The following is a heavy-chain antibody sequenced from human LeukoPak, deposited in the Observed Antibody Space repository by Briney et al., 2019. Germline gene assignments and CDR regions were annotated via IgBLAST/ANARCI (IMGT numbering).Heavy chain of an antibody. V-gene: IGHV3-23*01. CDR3: AKTYYDSTHLPLD. CDR1: GFTFSSYG. Sequence: GGTLRLSCAASGFTFSSYGMSWVRQAPGKGLEWVSAISGSGGSTYYADSVKGRFTISRDNSKNTLYLQMNSLRAEDTAVYYCAKTYYDSTHLPLDWGQGTLVTVSS. J-gene: IGHJ4*02. CDR2: ISGSGGST. D-gene: IGHD3-22*01.